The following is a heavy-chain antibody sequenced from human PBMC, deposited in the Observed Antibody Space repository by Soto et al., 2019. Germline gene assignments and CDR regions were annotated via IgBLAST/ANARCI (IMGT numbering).Heavy chain of an antibody. Sequence: QVQLVESGGGLVKPGGSLRLSCAASGFTFSDYYMSWIRQAPGKGLEWVSYISSSGSTIYYADSVKGRFTISRDNAKNSLYLKMNSLRAEDTAVYYCARDYSRHESSSGYWYFDLWGRGTLVTVSS. CDR2: ISSSGSTI. J-gene: IGHJ2*01. CDR3: ARDYSRHESSSGYWYFDL. D-gene: IGHD6-19*01. CDR1: GFTFSDYY. V-gene: IGHV3-11*01.